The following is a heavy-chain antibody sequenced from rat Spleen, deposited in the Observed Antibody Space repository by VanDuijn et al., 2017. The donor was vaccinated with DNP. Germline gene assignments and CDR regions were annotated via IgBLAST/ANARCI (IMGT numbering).Heavy chain of an antibody. Sequence: EVKLVESGGGLVQPGRSLKLSCAASGLNFNDYWMGWVRQAPGKGLEWIGEINEDSSIINYTPSLKYKISFSRDNAQNTLYLQMSELGSEDTGIYYCVTRGDPYDDWFAYWGQGTLVTVSS. CDR2: INEDSSII. D-gene: IGHD1-12*01. CDR3: VTRGDPYDDWFAY. V-gene: IGHV4-2*01. CDR1: GLNFNDYW. J-gene: IGHJ3*01.